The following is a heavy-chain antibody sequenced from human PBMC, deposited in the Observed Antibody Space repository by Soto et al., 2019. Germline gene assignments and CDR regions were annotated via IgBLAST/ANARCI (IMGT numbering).Heavy chain of an antibody. Sequence: VASVKLSCKTSGLTYRSSSRQWMRQARGQRLEWMGWMIAFSGNTGSAQKFQGRVSLTRNTSINTSYMELSSLTSDDTAVYYCARGLCTGGTCYGLTVDFWGQGTTVTVSS. J-gene: IGHJ3*01. CDR1: GLTYRSSS. CDR3: ARGLCTGGTCYGLTVDF. D-gene: IGHD2-15*01. CDR2: MIAFSGNT. V-gene: IGHV1-8*01.